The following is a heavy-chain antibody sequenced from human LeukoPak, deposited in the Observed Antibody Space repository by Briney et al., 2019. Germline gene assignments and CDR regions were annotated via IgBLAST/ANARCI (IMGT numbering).Heavy chain of an antibody. CDR3: ARAYSSGWYSPGY. CDR1: GFTFSDHY. CDR2: SRNKANSYTT. V-gene: IGHV3-72*01. D-gene: IGHD6-19*01. J-gene: IGHJ4*02. Sequence: GGSLRLSCAASGFTFSDHYMDWVRQAPGKGVEWVGRSRNKANSYTTDYAASVKGRFTISRDDSKNSLYLQMNSLKIEDTAVYYCARAYSSGWYSPGYWGQGTLVTVSS.